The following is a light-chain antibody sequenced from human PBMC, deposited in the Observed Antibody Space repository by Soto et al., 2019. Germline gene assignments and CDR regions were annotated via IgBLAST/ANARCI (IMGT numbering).Light chain of an antibody. V-gene: IGLV2-14*01. CDR3: SSYTTGGSYV. CDR2: DVS. J-gene: IGLJ1*01. CDR1: SRDVGGYNS. Sequence: QSVLTQPASVSGSPGLSIAISCTGTSRDVGGYNSVSWYQQQPGKVPKLIIYDVSSRPSGVSNRFSGSKSGNTASLIISGLQAEDEGDYYCSSYTTGGSYVFGTGTKLTVL.